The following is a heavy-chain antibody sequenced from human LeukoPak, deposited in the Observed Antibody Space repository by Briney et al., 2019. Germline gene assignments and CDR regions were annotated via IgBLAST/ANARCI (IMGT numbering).Heavy chain of an antibody. CDR3: TRDGRGGYYFDY. Sequence: PGGSLRLSCTGSGFTFGDHAMTWVRQAPGKGLEWVGFFRSKAYGGTTEYAASVKGRFTISRDDSKSIAYLQMNSLKTEDTAVYYCTRDGRGGYYFDYWGQGTLVTVSS. J-gene: IGHJ4*02. D-gene: IGHD5-12*01. V-gene: IGHV3-49*04. CDR2: FRSKAYGGTT. CDR1: GFTFGDHA.